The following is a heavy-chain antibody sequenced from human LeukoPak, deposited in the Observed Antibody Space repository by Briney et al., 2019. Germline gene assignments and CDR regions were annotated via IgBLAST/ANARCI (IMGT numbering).Heavy chain of an antibody. Sequence: PGGSLRLSCAASGFIFNGHSMNWVRQAPGKGLEWVSSISSTSSYIDYADSVKGRFTISRDNAKNSLYLQMNSLRAEDTAFYYCARSSGWYHRGPEYYYYYMVVCGKGTKVTVS. V-gene: IGHV3-21*04. J-gene: IGHJ6*03. CDR1: GFIFNGHS. D-gene: IGHD6-19*01. CDR3: ARSSGWYHRGPEYYYYYMVV. CDR2: ISSTSSYI.